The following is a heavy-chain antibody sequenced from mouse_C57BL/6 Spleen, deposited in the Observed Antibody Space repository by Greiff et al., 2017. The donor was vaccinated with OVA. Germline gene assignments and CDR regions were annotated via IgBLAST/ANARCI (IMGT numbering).Heavy chain of an antibody. Sequence: QVQLKQPGAELVRPGSSVKLSCKASGYTFTSYWMHWVKQRPIQGLEWIGNIDPSDSETHYNQKFKDKATLTVDKSSSTAYMQLSSLTSEDSAVYYCARECITKVGYAMDYWGQGTSVTVSS. V-gene: IGHV1-52*01. CDR3: ARECITKVGYAMDY. J-gene: IGHJ4*01. D-gene: IGHD1-1*01. CDR1: GYTFTSYW. CDR2: IDPSDSET.